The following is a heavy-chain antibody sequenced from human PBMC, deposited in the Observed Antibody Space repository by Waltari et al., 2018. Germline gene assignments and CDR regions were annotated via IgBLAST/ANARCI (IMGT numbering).Heavy chain of an antibody. Sequence: EVQLVESGGGLVQPGRSLRLSCAASGFPFDDYAMHWARQAPGKGLGWVSGISWNSGSIGYADSVKGRFTISRDNAKNSLYLQMNSLRAEDTALYYCAKEGPSSSWSPFIYWGQGTLVTVSS. V-gene: IGHV3-9*01. CDR3: AKEGPSSSWSPFIY. D-gene: IGHD6-13*01. CDR1: GFPFDDYA. J-gene: IGHJ4*02. CDR2: ISWNSGSI.